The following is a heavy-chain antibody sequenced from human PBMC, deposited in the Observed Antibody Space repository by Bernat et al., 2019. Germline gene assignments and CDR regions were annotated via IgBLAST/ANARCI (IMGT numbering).Heavy chain of an antibody. CDR3: ARVYSSSSGRGLDY. CDR1: GFTFSTYW. D-gene: IGHD6-6*01. V-gene: IGHV3-7*04. CDR2: IKQDGSEK. J-gene: IGHJ4*02. Sequence: EVQLVESGGGLAQPGGSLRLSCAASGFTFSTYWMSWVRQAPGKGLEWVANIKQDGSEKYYVDSVKGRLTISRDNAKNSLYLQMNSLRAEDTAVYYCARVYSSSSGRGLDYWGQGTVVTVSS.